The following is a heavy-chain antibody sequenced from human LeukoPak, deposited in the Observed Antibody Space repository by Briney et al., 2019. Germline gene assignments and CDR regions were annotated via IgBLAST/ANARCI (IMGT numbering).Heavy chain of an antibody. CDR2: INWNGGST. CDR3: ARGTYYYDSSGYWLRYFDY. D-gene: IGHD3-22*01. J-gene: IGHJ4*02. CDR1: GFTFDDYG. Sequence: GGSLRLSCAASGFTFDDYGMSWVRQAPGKGLEWVSGINWNGGSTGYADSVKGRFTISRDNAKNSLYLQMNSLRAEDTALYYCARGTYYYDSSGYWLRYFDYWGQGTLVTVSS. V-gene: IGHV3-20*04.